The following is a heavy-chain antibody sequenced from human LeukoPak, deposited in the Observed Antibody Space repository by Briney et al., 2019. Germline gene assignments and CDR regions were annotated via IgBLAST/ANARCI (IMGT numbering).Heavy chain of an antibody. CDR2: ISASDGTT. CDR3: AKEGAGIDY. V-gene: IGHV3-23*01. D-gene: IGHD3-16*01. Sequence: TGGSLRLSCAASGFTFSTYGMSWVRQAPGKGLDWVSAISASDGTTNYADSVKGRFTISRDNSKNTLYLQMNSLRAEDTAVYYCAKEGAGIDYWGQGTLVTVSS. J-gene: IGHJ4*02. CDR1: GFTFSTYG.